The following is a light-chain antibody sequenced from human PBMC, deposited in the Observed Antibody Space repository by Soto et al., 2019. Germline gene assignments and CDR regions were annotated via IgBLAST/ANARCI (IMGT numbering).Light chain of an antibody. V-gene: IGKV1-33*01. Sequence: DIQMTQSPSSLSASVGDRVTITXQASQDISNYLNWYQQKPGKAPKLLIYDASNLETGAPSRFSGSGSGTDFTFTISSLQPEDIATYYCQQYDNLPYTFGQGTKLEIK. CDR1: QDISNY. CDR3: QQYDNLPYT. CDR2: DAS. J-gene: IGKJ2*01.